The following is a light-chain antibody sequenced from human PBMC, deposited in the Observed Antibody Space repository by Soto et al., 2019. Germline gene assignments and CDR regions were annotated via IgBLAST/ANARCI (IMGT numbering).Light chain of an antibody. CDR2: AAS. CDR3: QQYYSYPPT. V-gene: IGKV1-8*01. J-gene: IGKJ1*01. Sequence: AIRMTQSPSSFSASTRDRVTITCRASQGISTYLAWYQQKPGKAPKLLIYAASTLQSGVPSRFSVSGSGTDFTLTISRLQSEDFASYYCQQYYSYPPTFGQGTKVEIK. CDR1: QGISTY.